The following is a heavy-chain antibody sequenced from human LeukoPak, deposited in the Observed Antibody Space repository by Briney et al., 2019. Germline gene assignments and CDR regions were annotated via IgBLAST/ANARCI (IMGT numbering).Heavy chain of an antibody. V-gene: IGHV3-9*01. CDR2: ISWNSGNI. D-gene: IGHD5-18*01. J-gene: IGHJ4*02. Sequence: PGRSLRLSCAASGFTFDDYAMHWVRQAPGKGLEWVSGISWNSGNIGYADSVKGRFTISRDNAKNSLYLQMNSLRAEDTALYYCAKVPTMELTETAMNYFEFWGQGTLVTVSS. CDR3: AKVPTMELTETAMNYFEF. CDR1: GFTFDDYA.